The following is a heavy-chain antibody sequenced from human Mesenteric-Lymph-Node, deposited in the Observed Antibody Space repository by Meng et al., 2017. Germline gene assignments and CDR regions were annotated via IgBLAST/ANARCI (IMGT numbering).Heavy chain of an antibody. CDR2: IRSKANNYAT. J-gene: IGHJ4*02. D-gene: IGHD1-14*01. Sequence: RSLRLSCAASGFTFSGSAMHWVRQASGKGLEWVGRIRSKANNYATAYAASVKGRFTISRDDSKNTAYLQMNSLKTEDTAVYYCTQPTNDYWGQGTLVTVSS. CDR1: GFTFSGSA. CDR3: TQPTNDY. V-gene: IGHV3-73*01.